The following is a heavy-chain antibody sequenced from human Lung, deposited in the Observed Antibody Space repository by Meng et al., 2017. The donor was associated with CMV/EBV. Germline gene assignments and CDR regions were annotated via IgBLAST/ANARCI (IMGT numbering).Heavy chain of an antibody. CDR3: ARGGPFGVVIIHSVDPYFDY. CDR2: IIPILGIA. Sequence: SXXVSXKASGGTXSSYSISWVRQAPGQGLEWMGGIIPILGIANYAQKFQGRVTITADKSTSTAYMELSSLRSEDTAVYYCARGGPFGVVIIHSVDPYFDYWXQGTXVTVSS. J-gene: IGHJ4*02. V-gene: IGHV1-69*10. D-gene: IGHD3-3*01. CDR1: GGTXSSYS.